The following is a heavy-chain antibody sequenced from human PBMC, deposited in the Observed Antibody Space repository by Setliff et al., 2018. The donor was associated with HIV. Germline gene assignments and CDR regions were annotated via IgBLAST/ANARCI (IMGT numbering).Heavy chain of an antibody. CDR3: AVPPYSSSWYYYYGMDV. D-gene: IGHD6-13*01. CDR2: IRYDGSNK. Sequence: AGGSLRLSCAASGFTFSSYGMHWVRQAPGKGLEWVAFIRYDGSNKYYADSVKGRFTISRDNSMNTLYLQMNSLRAEDTAVYYCAVPPYSSSWYYYYGMDVWGQGTTVTVSS. V-gene: IGHV3-30*02. J-gene: IGHJ6*02. CDR1: GFTFSSYG.